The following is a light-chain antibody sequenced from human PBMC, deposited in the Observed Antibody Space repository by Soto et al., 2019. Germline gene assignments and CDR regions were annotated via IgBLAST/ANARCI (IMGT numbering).Light chain of an antibody. CDR2: KAS. J-gene: IGKJ4*01. V-gene: IGKV1-5*03. CDR3: QKYGSLPVT. CDR1: QTISSW. Sequence: DIQMTQSPSTLSGSVGDRVTITCRASQTISSWLAWYQQKPGKAPKLLIYKASTLKSGVPSRFSGSGSGTDFTLTISRLEPEDFAVYYCQKYGSLPVTFGGGTKVDVK.